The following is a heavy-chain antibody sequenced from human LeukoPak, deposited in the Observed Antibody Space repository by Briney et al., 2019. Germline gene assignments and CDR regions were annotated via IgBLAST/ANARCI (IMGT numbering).Heavy chain of an antibody. CDR2: VIRSSSTI. Sequence: GGSLRLSCAASGFTFSNYSMNWVRQAPGKGLEWVSYVIRSSSTIYYADSVKGRFTISRDNAKNSLYLQMNSLRAEDTAVYYCARGYSYGLYYFDYWGQGTLVTVSS. CDR3: ARGYSYGLYYFDY. D-gene: IGHD5-18*01. J-gene: IGHJ4*02. V-gene: IGHV3-48*01. CDR1: GFTFSNYS.